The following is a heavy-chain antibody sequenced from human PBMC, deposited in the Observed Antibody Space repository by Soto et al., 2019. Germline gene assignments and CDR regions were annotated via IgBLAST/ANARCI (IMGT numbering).Heavy chain of an antibody. J-gene: IGHJ4*02. CDR1: GFTFSSYA. CDR2: ISHAGINK. V-gene: IGHV3-30-3*01. CDR3: GRYTSTSCHLGSDY. D-gene: IGHD2-2*01. Sequence: QVLLVDSGGGVVQPGRSLRLSCAASGFTFSSYAMNWVRQAPGKGLEWVALISHAGINKYYADSVRGRFTISRDSSTNTLYLQMNSLRAADTAVYYCGRYTSTSCHLGSDYWGQGNLVTVSS.